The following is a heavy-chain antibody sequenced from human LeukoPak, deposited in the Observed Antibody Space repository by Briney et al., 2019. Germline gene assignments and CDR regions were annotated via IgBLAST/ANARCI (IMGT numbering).Heavy chain of an antibody. CDR3: ARDKWYSSSWFPCDY. J-gene: IGHJ4*02. Sequence: GGSLRLSCAASGFTFSSYEMNWVRQAPGKGLEWVAYISSSGSTIYYADSVKGRFTISRDNAKNSLYLQMNSLTAEDTAVYYCARDKWYSSSWFPCDYWGQGTLVIVSS. CDR1: GFTFSSYE. V-gene: IGHV3-48*03. D-gene: IGHD6-13*01. CDR2: ISSSGSTI.